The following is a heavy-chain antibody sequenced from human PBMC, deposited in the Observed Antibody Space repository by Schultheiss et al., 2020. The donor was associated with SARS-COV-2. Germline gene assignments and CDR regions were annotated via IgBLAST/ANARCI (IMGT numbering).Heavy chain of an antibody. D-gene: IGHD3-16*02. CDR2: ISWNSGSI. CDR1: GFTFSSYG. V-gene: IGHV3-9*01. J-gene: IGHJ4*02. Sequence: SLLLSCAASGFTFSSYGMHWVRQAPGKGLEWVSGISWNSGSIGYVDSVKGRFTISRDNAKNSLYLQMNSLRAEDTAVYYCAREPGASYDYIWGSYRPRPFDYWGQGTLVTVSS. CDR3: AREPGASYDYIWGSYRPRPFDY.